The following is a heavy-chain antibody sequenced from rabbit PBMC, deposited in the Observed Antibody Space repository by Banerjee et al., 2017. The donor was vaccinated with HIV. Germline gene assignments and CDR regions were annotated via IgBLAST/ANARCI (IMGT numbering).Heavy chain of an antibody. J-gene: IGHJ4*01. CDR1: GFDFSSYG. D-gene: IGHD4-1*01. V-gene: IGHV1S45*01. CDR2: IYTGSSGST. Sequence: QKQLVESGGGLVQPGGSLTLSCTASGFDFSSYGISWVRQAPGKGLEWIACIYTGSSGSTYYASWAKGRFTISKASWTTVTLQMTSLTAADTATYFCARDLAGVIGWNFNLWGQGTLVTVS. CDR3: ARDLAGVIGWNFNL.